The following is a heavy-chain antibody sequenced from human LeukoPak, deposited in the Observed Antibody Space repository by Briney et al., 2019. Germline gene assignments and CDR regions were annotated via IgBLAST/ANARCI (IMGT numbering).Heavy chain of an antibody. Sequence: SETLSLTCAVYGGSFSGYYWSWIRQPPGKGLEWIGYIYYSGSTNYNPSLKSRVTISVDTSKNQFSLKLSSVTAADTAVYYCAREGVAVIDYWGQGTLVTVSS. J-gene: IGHJ4*02. CDR1: GGSFSGYY. D-gene: IGHD6-19*01. V-gene: IGHV4-59*01. CDR3: AREGVAVIDY. CDR2: IYYSGST.